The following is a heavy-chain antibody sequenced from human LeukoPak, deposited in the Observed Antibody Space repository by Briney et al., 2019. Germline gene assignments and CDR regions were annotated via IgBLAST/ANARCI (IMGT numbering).Heavy chain of an antibody. Sequence: GGSLRLSCAASGFIFRDHGMHWVRQAPGKGLEWVTFIWYDGSEKYYADSVRGRFTISRDNSKNTVNLQMNSLRTEDTALYFCAKDLSSGWSFDSWGQGTLVTVSS. V-gene: IGHV3-30*02. CDR3: AKDLSSGWSFDS. J-gene: IGHJ4*02. CDR2: IWYDGSEK. D-gene: IGHD6-19*01. CDR1: GFIFRDHG.